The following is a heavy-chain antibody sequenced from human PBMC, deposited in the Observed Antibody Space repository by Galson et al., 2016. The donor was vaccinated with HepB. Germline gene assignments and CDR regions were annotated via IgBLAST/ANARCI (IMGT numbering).Heavy chain of an antibody. CDR1: GFTFRSYT. D-gene: IGHD3-10*01. Sequence: SLRLSCAASGFTFRSYTMNWVRQAPGKGLEWVSSISPSSRYKHWAGSLEGRFAISRDNARNSVFLHLNSLRAEDTAVYFCARAQGDTSGDDGHFDYWGQGTLVTV. V-gene: IGHV3-21*01. CDR3: ARAQGDTSGDDGHFDY. CDR2: ISPSSRYK. J-gene: IGHJ4*02.